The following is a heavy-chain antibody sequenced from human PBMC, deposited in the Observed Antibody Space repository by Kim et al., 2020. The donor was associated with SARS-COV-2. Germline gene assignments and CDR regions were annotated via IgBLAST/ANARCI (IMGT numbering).Heavy chain of an antibody. V-gene: IGHV3-7*01. J-gene: IGHJ4*02. Sequence: GGSLRLSCSASGFTFDNFWMNWVRQAPGKGLEWVANIKIDGSEKYYEDSVKGRFTISRDNAKNSLYLQMNNLRDEDTAVYYCAKDGGGYLYEGDFTDHWGQGTLVTVSS. D-gene: IGHD2-21*01. CDR3: AKDGGGYLYEGDFTDH. CDR1: GFTFDNFW. CDR2: IKIDGSEK.